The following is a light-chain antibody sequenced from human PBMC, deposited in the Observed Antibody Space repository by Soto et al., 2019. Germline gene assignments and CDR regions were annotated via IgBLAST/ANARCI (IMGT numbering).Light chain of an antibody. J-gene: IGKJ1*01. CDR3: QKYDSAPWT. CDR2: AAS. CDR1: QGISNY. V-gene: IGKV1-27*01. Sequence: DIEMTQSPSSLSASVGDRVTITCQASQGISNYLAWYQQRPGKVPKLLIYAASTLQSGVPSRFSGSGSGTEFTHTISSLQPEDVAACYCQKYDSAPWTFGQGTEVDIK.